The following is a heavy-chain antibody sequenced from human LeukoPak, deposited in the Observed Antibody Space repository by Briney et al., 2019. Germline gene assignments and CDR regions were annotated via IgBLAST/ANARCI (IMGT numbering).Heavy chain of an antibody. Sequence: GGSLRLSCTASGFTFGDYAMSWVRQAPGKGLEWVSFIRSKAYGGTTEYAASVKGRFTISRDDSKSIAYLQMNSLKTEDTAVYYCTRVGDLYSGYSQDYWGQGTLVTVSS. V-gene: IGHV3-49*04. J-gene: IGHJ4*02. CDR1: GFTFGDYA. CDR3: TRVGDLYSGYSQDY. D-gene: IGHD5-12*01. CDR2: IRSKAYGGTT.